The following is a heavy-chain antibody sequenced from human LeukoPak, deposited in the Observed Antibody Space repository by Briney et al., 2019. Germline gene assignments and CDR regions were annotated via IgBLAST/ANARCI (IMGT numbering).Heavy chain of an antibody. J-gene: IGHJ4*02. CDR3: ARAPREGFSGSYHDY. CDR2: ISETGTTI. CDR1: GFIFSDYY. Sequence: GGSLRLSCAASGFIFSDYYVTWLRQAPGKGLEWISYISETGTTIHYAASVKGRFTISRDNSKNTLYLQMASLRGEDTAVYYCARAPREGFSGSYHDYWGQGTLVTVSS. V-gene: IGHV3-11*04. D-gene: IGHD1-26*01.